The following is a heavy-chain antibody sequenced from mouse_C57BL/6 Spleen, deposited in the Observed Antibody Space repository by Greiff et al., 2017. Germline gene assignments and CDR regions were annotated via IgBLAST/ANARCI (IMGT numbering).Heavy chain of an antibody. V-gene: IGHV2-3*01. CDR1: GFSLTSYG. CDR2: IWGDGST. J-gene: IGHJ4*01. CDR3: AKPAVYGKGSYYYAMDY. D-gene: IGHD1-1*01. Sequence: VKLVESGPGLVAPSQSLSITCTVSGFSLTSYGVSWVRQPPGKGLEWLGVIWGDGSTNHPSALISRLSISKDNSKCQVFLKLNSLQTDDTATYYCAKPAVYGKGSYYYAMDYWGQGTSVTVSS.